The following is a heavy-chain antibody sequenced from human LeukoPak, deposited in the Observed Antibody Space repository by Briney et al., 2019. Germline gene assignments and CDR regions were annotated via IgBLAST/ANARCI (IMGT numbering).Heavy chain of an antibody. CDR2: ISYTGNT. V-gene: IGHV4-59*08. CDR3: ARLLPDLFYDSSSSYTRSFHI. CDR1: GGSINSYY. D-gene: IGHD3-22*01. J-gene: IGHJ3*02. Sequence: PSETLSLTCTVSGGSINSYYWSWIRQPPGKGLEWIGYISYTGNTNYNPSLKSRVTISVDTSKNQFSLRLTSVTAADTAVYYCARLLPDLFYDSSSSYTRSFHIWGHGTMVTVSS.